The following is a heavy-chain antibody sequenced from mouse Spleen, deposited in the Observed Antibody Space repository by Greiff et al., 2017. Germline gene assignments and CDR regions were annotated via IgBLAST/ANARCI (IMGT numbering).Heavy chain of an antibody. CDR3: ARHYYGSSYDY. V-gene: IGHV7-3*01. J-gene: IGHJ4*01. CDR1: GFTFTDYY. Sequence: EVKLVESGGGLVQPGGSLSLSCAASGFTFTDYYMSWVRQPPGKALEWLGFIRNKANGYTTEYSASVKGRFTISRDNSQSILYLQMNALRAEDSATYYCARHYYGSSYDYWGQGTSVTVSS. CDR2: IRNKANGYTT. D-gene: IGHD1-1*01.